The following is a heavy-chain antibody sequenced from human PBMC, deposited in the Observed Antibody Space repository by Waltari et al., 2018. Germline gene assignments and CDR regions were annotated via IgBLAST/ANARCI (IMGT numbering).Heavy chain of an antibody. CDR2: ITWNSGGIGGV. Sequence: EVQLVESGGGLVQPGRSLRLSCAASGFTFDDYAMHWVRHTPGKGLEWVSGITWNSGGIGGVGYADSVRGRFTISRDNAKNALYLQMNSLRPEDTALYYCAKASSLSPAATGGFSLDYWGQGTLVTVSS. CDR3: AKASSLSPAATGGFSLDY. D-gene: IGHD2-15*01. J-gene: IGHJ4*02. V-gene: IGHV3-9*01. CDR1: GFTFDDYA.